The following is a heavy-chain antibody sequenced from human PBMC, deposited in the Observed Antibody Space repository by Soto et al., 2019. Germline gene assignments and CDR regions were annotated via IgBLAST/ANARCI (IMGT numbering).Heavy chain of an antibody. CDR2: ISAYNGNT. CDR3: AREERGIAVAGSDFDY. CDR1: GYTFTSCG. D-gene: IGHD6-19*01. V-gene: IGHV1-18*04. J-gene: IGHJ4*02. Sequence: GASVKVSCEASGYTFTSCGISWVRQAPGQGLEWMGWISAYNGNTNYAQKLQGGVTMTTDTSTSTAYMELRSLRSDDTAVYYCAREERGIAVAGSDFDYWGQGTLVTVSS.